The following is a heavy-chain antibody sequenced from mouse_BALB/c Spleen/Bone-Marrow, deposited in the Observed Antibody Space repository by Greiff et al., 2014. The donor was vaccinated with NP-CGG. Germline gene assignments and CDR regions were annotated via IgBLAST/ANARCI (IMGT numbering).Heavy chain of an antibody. D-gene: IGHD1-1*01. CDR1: GFTFSSYT. J-gene: IGHJ2*01. CDR3: ARHGGSRGYYFDY. CDR2: ISNGGGST. Sequence: EVKVEESGGGLVQPGGSLKLSCAASGFTFSSYTMSWVRQTPEKRLEWVAYISNGGGSTYYPDTVKGRFTISRDNAKSTLYLQMSSLKSEDTAMYYCARHGGSRGYYFDYWGQGTTPTVSS. V-gene: IGHV5-12-2*01.